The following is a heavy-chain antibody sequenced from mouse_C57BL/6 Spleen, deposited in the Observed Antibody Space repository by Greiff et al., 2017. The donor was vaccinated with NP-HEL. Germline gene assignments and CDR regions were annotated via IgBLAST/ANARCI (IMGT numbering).Heavy chain of an antibody. V-gene: IGHV1-82*01. CDR2: IYPGDGDT. J-gene: IGHJ3*01. D-gene: IGHD2-13*01. CDR3: ASGDYVFAY. CDR1: GYAFSSSW. Sequence: QVQLQQSGPELVKPGASVKISCKASGYAFSSSWMNWVKQRPGKGLEWIGRIYPGDGDTNYNGKFKGKATLTADKSSSTAYMQLSSLTSEDSAVYFCASGDYVFAYWGKGTLVTVSA.